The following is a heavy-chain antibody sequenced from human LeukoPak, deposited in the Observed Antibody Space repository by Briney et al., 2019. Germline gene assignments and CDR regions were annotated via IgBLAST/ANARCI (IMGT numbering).Heavy chain of an antibody. CDR3: AKDGDYGDDDY. CDR1: GFTFDDYA. Sequence: PGGSLRLSCAASGFTFDDYAMHWVRQAPGKGLEWVSGISWNSGSIGYADSVKGRFTISRDNAKNSLYLQMNSLRAADTALYYCAKDGDYGDDDYWGQGTLVTVSS. CDR2: ISWNSGSI. V-gene: IGHV3-9*01. D-gene: IGHD4-17*01. J-gene: IGHJ4*02.